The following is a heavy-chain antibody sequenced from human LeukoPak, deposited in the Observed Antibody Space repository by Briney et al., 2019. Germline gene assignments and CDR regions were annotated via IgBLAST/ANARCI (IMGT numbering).Heavy chain of an antibody. D-gene: IGHD3-9*01. CDR2: INGSWCNK. Sequence: GSVRVSCAGSGCSFISCAMIWLGQPPGKEVDWVAAINGSWCNKYYPHAVKGRFTISRDNSKNTLYLQMNSLAAEETVVYCCAKHGRTFTWLFSNWSDPWGPGILVTASS. CDR3: AKHGRTFTWLFSNWSDP. V-gene: IGHV3-23*01. J-gene: IGHJ5*02. CDR1: GCSFISCA.